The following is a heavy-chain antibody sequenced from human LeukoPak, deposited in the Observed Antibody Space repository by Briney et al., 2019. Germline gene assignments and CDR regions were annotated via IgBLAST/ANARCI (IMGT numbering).Heavy chain of an antibody. CDR2: ISTGSSYI. V-gene: IGHV3-21*01. D-gene: IGHD5-12*01. Sequence: GGSLRLSCAASGFTFSTYTMNWVRQAPWKELECVSSISTGSSYIYYADSVRGRFTISRDNAKNSLYLQMNNLRAADTAVYYCARDGTVATNWFDPWGQGTLVTVSS. J-gene: IGHJ5*02. CDR1: GFTFSTYT. CDR3: ARDGTVATNWFDP.